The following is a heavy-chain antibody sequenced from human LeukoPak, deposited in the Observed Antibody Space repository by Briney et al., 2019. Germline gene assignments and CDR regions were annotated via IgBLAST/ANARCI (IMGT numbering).Heavy chain of an antibody. J-gene: IGHJ6*03. V-gene: IGHV4-61*02. CDR1: GGSISSGSYY. D-gene: IGHD6-19*01. CDR3: ASFNTYSSGWHYYYYMDV. CDR2: IYTSGST. Sequence: SQTLSLTCTVPGGSISSGSYYWSWIRQPAGMGLEWIGRIYTSGSTNYNPSLKGRVTISVDTSKNQFSLKLSSVTAADTAVYYCASFNTYSSGWHYYYYMDVWGKGTTVTVSS.